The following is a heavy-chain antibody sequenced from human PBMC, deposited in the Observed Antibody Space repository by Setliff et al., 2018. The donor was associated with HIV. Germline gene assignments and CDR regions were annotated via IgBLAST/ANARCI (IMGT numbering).Heavy chain of an antibody. Sequence: PGESLKISCAASGFTFSSYEMNWVRQAPGKGLEWISYISGSGSAIYYADSVKGRFTISRDNANNSLYLQMNSLRAEDTAVYYCARDISSSWYAIDYWGHGTLVTVSS. J-gene: IGHJ4*01. CDR1: GFTFSSYE. D-gene: IGHD6-13*01. CDR2: ISGSGSAI. CDR3: ARDISSSWYAIDY. V-gene: IGHV3-48*03.